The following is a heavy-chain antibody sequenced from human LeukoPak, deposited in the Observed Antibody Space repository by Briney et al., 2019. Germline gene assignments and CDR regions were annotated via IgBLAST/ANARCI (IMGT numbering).Heavy chain of an antibody. CDR3: ARNYLGSVAGMMGNAFDI. V-gene: IGHV3-21*01. CDR1: GFTFSSYS. CDR2: ISSSSSYI. J-gene: IGHJ3*02. D-gene: IGHD6-19*01. Sequence: GGSLRLFCAASGFTFSSYSMNWVRQAPGKGLEWVSSISSSSSYIYYADSVKGRFTISRDNAKNSLYLQMNSLRAEDTAVYYCARNYLGSVAGMMGNAFDIWGQGTMVTVSS.